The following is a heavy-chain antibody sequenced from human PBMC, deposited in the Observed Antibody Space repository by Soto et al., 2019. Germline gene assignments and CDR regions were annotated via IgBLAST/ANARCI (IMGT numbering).Heavy chain of an antibody. CDR2: VYYSGST. Sequence: QVQLQESGPGLVKPSQTLSLTCTVSGGSISSGDFFWTWIRQPPGKGLEWSGYVYYSGSTYYNTSLKSRATISVDTSKSQFSLDLSSVSAADTAVYFCARGGMKTGSTGSMWGQGTMVTVSS. V-gene: IGHV4-30-4*01. J-gene: IGHJ3*02. CDR3: ARGGMKTGSTGSM. CDR1: GGSISSGDFF. D-gene: IGHD3-10*01.